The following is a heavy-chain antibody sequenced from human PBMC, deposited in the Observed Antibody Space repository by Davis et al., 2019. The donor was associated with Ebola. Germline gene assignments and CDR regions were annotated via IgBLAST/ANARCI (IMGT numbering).Heavy chain of an antibody. V-gene: IGHV1-18*01. Sequence: ASVKVSCKASGYTFTSYGISWVRQAPGQGLEWMGWINAGNGNTKYSQKFQGRVTITRDMSTSTAYMELSSLRSEDTAVYYCAADPHYYYYYGMDVWGQGTTVTVSS. CDR3: AADPHYYYYYGMDV. CDR1: GYTFTSYG. CDR2: INAGNGNT. J-gene: IGHJ6*02.